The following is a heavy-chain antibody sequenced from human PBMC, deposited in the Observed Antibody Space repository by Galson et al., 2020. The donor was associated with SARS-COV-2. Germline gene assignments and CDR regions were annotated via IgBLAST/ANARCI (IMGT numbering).Heavy chain of an antibody. Sequence: GGSLRLSCAASGFTFSSYSMNWVRQAPGKGLDWFSSISSSSSYIYYADSVKGRFTISRDNAKNSLYLQMNSLRAEDTAVYYCGRDRGDYQFDYWGQGTLVTVSS. CDR1: GFTFSSYS. CDR2: ISSSSSYI. CDR3: GRDRGDYQFDY. V-gene: IGHV3-21*01. J-gene: IGHJ4*02. D-gene: IGHD4-17*01.